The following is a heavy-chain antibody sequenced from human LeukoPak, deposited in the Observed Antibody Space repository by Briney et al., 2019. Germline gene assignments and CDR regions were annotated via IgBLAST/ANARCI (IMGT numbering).Heavy chain of an antibody. CDR2: INPNSGRT. CDR3: AREYSGSDSGGYFDY. J-gene: IGHJ4*02. Sequence: ASVKVSCKASGYTFTGYYMHWVRQAPGQGLEWMGWINPNSGRTNYAQKFQGRVTMTRDTSISTAYMELSRLRSDDTAVYYCAREYSGSDSGGYFDYRGQGTLVTVSS. V-gene: IGHV1-2*02. CDR1: GYTFTGYY. D-gene: IGHD5-12*01.